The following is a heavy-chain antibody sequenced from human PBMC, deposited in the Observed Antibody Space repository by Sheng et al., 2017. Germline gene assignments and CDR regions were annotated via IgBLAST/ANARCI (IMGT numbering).Heavy chain of an antibody. CDR1: GGSISSSSYY. D-gene: IGHD3-10*01. J-gene: IGHJ6*03. V-gene: IGHV4-39*01. Sequence: QLQLQESGPGLVKPSETLSLTCTVSGGSISSSSYYWGWIRQPPGKGLEWIGSIYYSGSTYYNPSLKSRVTISVDTSKNQFSLKLSSVTAADTAVYYCARQGNYYGSGSYSPYYYYYYYMDVWGKGPR. CDR3: ARQGNYYGSGSYSPYYYYYYYMDV. CDR2: IYYSGST.